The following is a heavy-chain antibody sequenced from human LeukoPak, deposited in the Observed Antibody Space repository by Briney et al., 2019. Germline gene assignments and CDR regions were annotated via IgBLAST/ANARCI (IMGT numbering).Heavy chain of an antibody. CDR2: ISSSSSTI. V-gene: IGHV3-48*01. Sequence: GGSLRLSCAASGFTFSSYSMNWVRQAPGKGLEWVSYISSSSSTIYYADSVKGRFTISRDNAKNSLYLQMNGLRAEDTAVYYCARGDKQDYGDYDGRYYFDYWGQGTLVTVSS. J-gene: IGHJ4*02. CDR3: ARGDKQDYGDYDGRYYFDY. D-gene: IGHD4-17*01. CDR1: GFTFSSYS.